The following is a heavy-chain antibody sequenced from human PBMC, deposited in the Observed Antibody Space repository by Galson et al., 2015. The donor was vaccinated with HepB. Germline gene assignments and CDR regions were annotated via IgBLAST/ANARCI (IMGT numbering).Heavy chain of an antibody. V-gene: IGHV5-10-1*01. CDR2: TDPSDSYT. Sequence: QSGAEVKKPGESLRISCKGSGYSFTSYWISWVRQMPGKGLEWMGRTDPSDSYTNYSPSFQGHVTISADKSISTAYLQWSSLKASDTAMYYCARLEYSSSSGYYYYGMDVWGQGTTVTVSS. CDR1: GYSFTSYW. CDR3: ARLEYSSSSGYYYYGMDV. D-gene: IGHD6-6*01. J-gene: IGHJ6*02.